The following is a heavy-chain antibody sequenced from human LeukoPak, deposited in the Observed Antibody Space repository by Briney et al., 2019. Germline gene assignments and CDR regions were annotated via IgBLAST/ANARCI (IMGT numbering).Heavy chain of an antibody. J-gene: IGHJ3*02. Sequence: GGSLRLSCAASGFTFSSYEMNWVRQAPGKGLEWVSYISSSGSTIYYADSVKGRFTISRDNAKSSLYLQMNSLRAEDTAVYYCARVVITRGAFDIWGQGTMVTVSS. CDR2: ISSSGSTI. CDR1: GFTFSSYE. D-gene: IGHD3-22*01. CDR3: ARVVITRGAFDI. V-gene: IGHV3-48*03.